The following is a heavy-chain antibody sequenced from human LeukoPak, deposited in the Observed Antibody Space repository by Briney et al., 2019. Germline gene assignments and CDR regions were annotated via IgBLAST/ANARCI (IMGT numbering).Heavy chain of an antibody. CDR2: IHYSGST. Sequence: SETLSLTCTVSGASVTSYSWSWIRRPPGKGLEWIGYIHYSGSTNYNPSLKSRVTVSVDTSRNQFSLKLTSVTAADTAVYYCARDVPTAVAGAFDIWGQGTMVTVSS. J-gene: IGHJ3*02. D-gene: IGHD6-19*01. V-gene: IGHV4-59*02. CDR3: ARDVPTAVAGAFDI. CDR1: GASVTSYS.